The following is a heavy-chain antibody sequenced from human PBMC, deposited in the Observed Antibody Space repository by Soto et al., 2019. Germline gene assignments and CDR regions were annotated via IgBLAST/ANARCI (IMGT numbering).Heavy chain of an antibody. Sequence: SETLSLTCTVSGGSVSSGSYYWSWIRQPPGKGLEWIGYIYYSGSTNYNPSLKSRVTISVDTSKNQFSLKLSSVTAADTAVYYFARVRITMVRGVITTLFYFDYWGQGTLVTVSS. J-gene: IGHJ4*02. CDR3: ARVRITMVRGVITTLFYFDY. CDR1: GGSVSSGSYY. CDR2: IYYSGST. D-gene: IGHD3-10*01. V-gene: IGHV4-61*01.